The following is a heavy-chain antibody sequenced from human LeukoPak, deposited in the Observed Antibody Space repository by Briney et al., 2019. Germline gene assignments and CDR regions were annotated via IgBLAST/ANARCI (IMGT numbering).Heavy chain of an antibody. CDR1: GYTFTTSW. V-gene: IGHV5-51*01. D-gene: IGHD2-15*01. CDR3: ARLGYCSSGGCFSRGYFQD. Sequence: GESLKISCKASGYTFTTSWIGWVRQMPGKGLEYMGTIYPGDSDTRYSPSFQGQVTISADKSISTAYMQWNSLKASDTAMYYCARLGYCSSGGCFSRGYFQDWGQGTLVTVSS. J-gene: IGHJ1*01. CDR2: IYPGDSDT.